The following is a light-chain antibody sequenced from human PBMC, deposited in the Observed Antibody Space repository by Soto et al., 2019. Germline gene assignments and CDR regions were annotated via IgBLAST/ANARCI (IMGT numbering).Light chain of an antibody. CDR1: QSVSSRS. CDR2: DAS. Sequence: EIVLTQSPGTLSLSPGERATLSCRASQSVSSRSLAWYQQKPGQAPRLLIYDASSRATGIPDGFSGSGSGTDFSLTISRLEPEDFAVYYCQQYERGFTFGPGTKVDIK. J-gene: IGKJ3*01. CDR3: QQYERGFT. V-gene: IGKV3-20*01.